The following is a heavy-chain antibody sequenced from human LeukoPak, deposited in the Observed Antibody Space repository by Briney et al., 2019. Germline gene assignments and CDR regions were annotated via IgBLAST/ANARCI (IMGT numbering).Heavy chain of an antibody. D-gene: IGHD2-2*01. V-gene: IGHV3-7*03. CDR1: GFTFSSYW. CDR3: ATRGGQLPGDY. Sequence: PGGSLRLSCAASGFTFSSYWMSWVRQAPGKGLEWVANIKKDGSENYYVDSVKGRFTISRDNAKNSLYLQINSLRAEDTAVFYCATRGGQLPGDYWGQGTLVTVSS. CDR2: IKKDGSEN. J-gene: IGHJ4*02.